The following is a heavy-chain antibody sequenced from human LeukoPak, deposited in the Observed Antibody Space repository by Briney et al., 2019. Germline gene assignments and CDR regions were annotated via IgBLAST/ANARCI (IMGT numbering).Heavy chain of an antibody. CDR3: ARDPIAGYYYGSGSYYDY. Sequence: GASVKFSCKASGYTFTSYGISWVRQAPGQGLEWMGWISAYNGNTNYAQKLQGRVTMTTDTSTSTAYMELRSLRSDDTAVYYCARDPIAGYYYGSGSYYDYGGQGTLVTVSS. J-gene: IGHJ4*02. CDR1: GYTFTSYG. CDR2: ISAYNGNT. V-gene: IGHV1-18*01. D-gene: IGHD3-10*01.